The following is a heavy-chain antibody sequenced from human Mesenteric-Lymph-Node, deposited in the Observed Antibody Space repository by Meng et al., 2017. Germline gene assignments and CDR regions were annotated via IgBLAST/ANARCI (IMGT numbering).Heavy chain of an antibody. J-gene: IGHJ4*02. CDR2: VYHNGVT. CDR1: GGSLSGSY. D-gene: IGHD3-10*01. V-gene: IGHV4-34*01. CDR3: ARGGATPMIIKY. Sequence: QVQLNQWGAEVLKPSETPSPTCAVYGGSLSGSYCSWIRQPPGKGREWMGEVYHNGVTKYSPSLRSRVVISIDTSKNQFSLNLRSVSAADTAMYYCARGGATPMIIKYWGPGTLVTVSS.